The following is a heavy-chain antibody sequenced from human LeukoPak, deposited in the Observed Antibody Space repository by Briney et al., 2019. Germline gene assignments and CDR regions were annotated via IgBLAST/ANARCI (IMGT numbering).Heavy chain of an antibody. D-gene: IGHD3-10*01. Sequence: PGGSLRLSCGASGFSFSSYSMNWVRQAPGEGLEWISYIRSSSSIIYYADSVKGRFTISRDNARSSLYLQMDSLRGEDTAVYYCARTVRGVSSYFDLWGRGTLVTVSS. CDR3: ARTVRGVSSYFDL. CDR1: GFSFSSYS. J-gene: IGHJ2*01. CDR2: IRSSSSII. V-gene: IGHV3-48*01.